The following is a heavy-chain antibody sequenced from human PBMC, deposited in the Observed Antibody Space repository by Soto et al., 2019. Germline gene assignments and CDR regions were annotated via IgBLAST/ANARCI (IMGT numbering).Heavy chain of an antibody. CDR1: GGTFSSYA. V-gene: IGHV1-69*13. CDR3: ARGHIVVVTARVYYYGMDV. Sequence: GASVKVCCKASGGTFSSYAISWVRQAPGQGLEWMGGIIPIFGTANYAQKFQGRVTITADESTSTAYMELSSLRSEDTAVYYCARGHIVVVTARVYYYGMDVWGQGTTVTVSS. CDR2: IIPIFGTA. D-gene: IGHD2-21*02. J-gene: IGHJ6*02.